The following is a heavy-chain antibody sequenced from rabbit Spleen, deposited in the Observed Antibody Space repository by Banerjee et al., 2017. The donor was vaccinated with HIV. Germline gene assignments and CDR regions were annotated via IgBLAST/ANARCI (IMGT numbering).Heavy chain of an antibody. J-gene: IGHJ2*01. D-gene: IGHD6-1*01. CDR2: IHTGGTGIT. CDR1: GFSFSSGYH. V-gene: IGHV1S45*01. CDR3: ARDRDYYTYGYAGAAPYMAFDP. Sequence: QEQLEESGGGLVKPEGSLTLTCTASGFSFSSGYHMCWVRQAPGKGLEWIGCIHTGGTGITYYPSWAKGRFTISKTSTTVTLQVNSLTDADTATYFCARDRDYYTYGYAGAAPYMAFDPWGPGTLVTVS.